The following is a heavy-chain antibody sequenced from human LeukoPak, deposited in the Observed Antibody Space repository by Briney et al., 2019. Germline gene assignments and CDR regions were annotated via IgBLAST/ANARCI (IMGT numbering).Heavy chain of an antibody. CDR2: IYYSGST. CDR3: ARGAYYYGSGSKIFDY. V-gene: IGHV4-39*07. J-gene: IGHJ4*02. D-gene: IGHD3-10*01. CDR1: GGSISSSSYY. Sequence: NPSETLSLTCTVSGGSISSSSYYWGWIRQPPGKGLEWIGSIYYSGSTYYNPSLKSRVTISVDTSKNQFSLKLSSVTAADTAVYYCARGAYYYGSGSKIFDYWGQGTLVTVSS.